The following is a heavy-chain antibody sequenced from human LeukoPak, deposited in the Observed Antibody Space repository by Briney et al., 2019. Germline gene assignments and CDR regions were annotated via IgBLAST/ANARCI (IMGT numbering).Heavy chain of an antibody. D-gene: IGHD6-19*01. J-gene: IGHJ4*02. CDR1: GFTFSTYW. V-gene: IGHV3-7*04. Sequence: GGSLRLSCAASGFTFSTYWMSWVRQAPGKGLEWVANMKGDGSNKNYVDSVKGRFTIYGDNAKNSMYLRMNRLRDDGSAVYYCARDEGSGWFVYWGQGILVIVSS. CDR2: MKGDGSNK. CDR3: ARDEGSGWFVY.